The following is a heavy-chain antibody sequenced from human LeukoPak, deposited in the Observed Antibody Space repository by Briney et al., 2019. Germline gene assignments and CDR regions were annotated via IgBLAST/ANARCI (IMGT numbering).Heavy chain of an antibody. CDR1: GFTFSSYS. J-gene: IGHJ5*02. Sequence: GGSLRLSCAASGFTFSSYSMNWVRQAPGKGLEWVSAISGSGGSTYYADSVKGRFTISRDNSKNTLYLQMNSLRAEDTAVYYCAKDLEYSSSSDWFDPWGQGTLVTVSS. V-gene: IGHV3-23*01. CDR3: AKDLEYSSSSDWFDP. CDR2: ISGSGGST. D-gene: IGHD6-6*01.